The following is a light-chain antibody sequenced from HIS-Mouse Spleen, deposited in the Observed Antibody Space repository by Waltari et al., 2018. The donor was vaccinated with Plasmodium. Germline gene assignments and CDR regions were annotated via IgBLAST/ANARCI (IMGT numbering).Light chain of an antibody. CDR1: SSDVGGYNY. CDR2: DFS. J-gene: IGLJ2*01. V-gene: IGLV2-11*01. Sequence: QSALTQPRSVSGSPGQSVTISCTGTSSDVGGYNYASWYQQPPGKAPKLMIYDFSKRPSGVPDRFSGSKSGNTASLTISGLQAEDEADYYCCSYAGSYTLVFGGGTKLTVL. CDR3: CSYAGSYTLV.